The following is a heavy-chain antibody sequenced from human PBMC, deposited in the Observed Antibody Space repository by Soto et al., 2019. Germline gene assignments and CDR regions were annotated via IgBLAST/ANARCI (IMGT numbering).Heavy chain of an antibody. V-gene: IGHV3-15*01. CDR1: GFTFSNAW. D-gene: IGHD2-21*02. Sequence: LRLSCAASGFTFSNAWMNWVRQAPGKGLEWVGRIKSKAIGGTVDYAAPVKGRFTISRDDSKNTLYLQMNSLKTEDTAVYYCTTCGGDCYLNYWGQGTLVTVSS. CDR2: IKSKAIGGTV. CDR3: TTCGGDCYLNY. J-gene: IGHJ4*02.